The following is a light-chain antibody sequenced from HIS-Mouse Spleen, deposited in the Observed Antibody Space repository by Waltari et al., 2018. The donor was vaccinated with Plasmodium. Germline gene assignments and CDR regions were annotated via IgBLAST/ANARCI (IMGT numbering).Light chain of an antibody. CDR1: QSVSSSY. CDR3: QQYGSSPPLT. V-gene: IGKV3-20*01. J-gene: IGKJ4*01. Sequence: EIVLTQSPGTLSLSPGESAPLSCRASQSVSSSYLAWYQQKPGQAPRLLIYGASSRATGIPDRFSGSGSGTDFTLTISRLEPEDFAVYYCQQYGSSPPLTFGGGTKVEIK. CDR2: GAS.